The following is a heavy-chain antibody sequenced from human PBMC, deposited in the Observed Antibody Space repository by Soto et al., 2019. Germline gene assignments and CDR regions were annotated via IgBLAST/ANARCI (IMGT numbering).Heavy chain of an antibody. CDR2: IWYDESKK. J-gene: IGHJ6*02. V-gene: IGHV3-33*01. CDR3: ARDDYGMDV. CDR1: EFTFSNYA. Sequence: QERLVESGGGVVQPVTSLRLSCAAAEFTFSNYAMHWVRQAPGMGLEWVAVIWYDESKKYYADSVKGRFTISRDNSKNTVYLQMNSLRAEDTAVYYCARDDYGMDVWGQGTTVTVSS.